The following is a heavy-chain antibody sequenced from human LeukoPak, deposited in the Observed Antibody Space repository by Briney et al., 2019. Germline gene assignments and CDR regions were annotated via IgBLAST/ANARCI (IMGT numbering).Heavy chain of an antibody. CDR1: GFTFSSYT. V-gene: IGHV3-66*01. Sequence: GGSLRLSCAASGFTFSSYTMNWVRQAPGKGLEWVSVIYSGGSTYYADSVKGRFTISRDNSKNTLYLQMNSLRAEDTAVYYCARGAGALRLGELSFPLYYYYGMDVWGQGTTVTVSS. CDR2: IYSGGST. D-gene: IGHD3-16*02. CDR3: ARGAGALRLGELSFPLYYYYGMDV. J-gene: IGHJ6*02.